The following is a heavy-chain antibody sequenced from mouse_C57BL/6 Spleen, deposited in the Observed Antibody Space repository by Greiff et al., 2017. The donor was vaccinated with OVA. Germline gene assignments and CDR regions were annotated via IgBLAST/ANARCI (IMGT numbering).Heavy chain of an antibody. V-gene: IGHV1-52*01. J-gene: IGHJ2*01. CDR2: IDPSDSET. Sequence: QVQLKQPGAELVRPGSSVKLSCKASGYTFTSYWMHWVKQRPIQGLEWIGNIDPSDSETHYNQKFKDKATLTVDKSSSTAYMQLSSLTSEDSAVYYCARSLYDGYYDYWGQGTTLTVSS. D-gene: IGHD2-3*01. CDR1: GYTFTSYW. CDR3: ARSLYDGYYDY.